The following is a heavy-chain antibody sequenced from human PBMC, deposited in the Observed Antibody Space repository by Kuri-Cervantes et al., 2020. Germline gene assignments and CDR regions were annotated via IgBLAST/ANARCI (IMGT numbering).Heavy chain of an antibody. J-gene: IGHJ4*02. CDR1: GFTFSTYS. V-gene: IGHV3-48*02. CDR3: VRGDTGPAGTWGFDY. Sequence: LSLTCVASGFTFSTYSMNWVRQAPGMGLEWISYINSASNKIYYAGSVKGRFTISRDNADDSLFLQMSSLRDEDTAVYYCVRGDTGPAGTWGFDYWGQGTLVTVSS. D-gene: IGHD5-18*01. CDR2: INSASNKI.